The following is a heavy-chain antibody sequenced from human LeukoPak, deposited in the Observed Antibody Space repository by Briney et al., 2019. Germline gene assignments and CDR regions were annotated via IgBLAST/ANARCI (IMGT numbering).Heavy chain of an antibody. D-gene: IGHD3/OR15-3a*01. Sequence: GGSLRLSCAASGFTFSSYAMSWVRQAPGKGLEWVSAITASGDSTYYVDSVKGRFTISRDNSKDTLYLQMNSPRADDTAVYYCAKSDHGFWTGYKRWGQGTLVTVSP. CDR3: AKSDHGFWTGYKR. CDR1: GFTFSSYA. J-gene: IGHJ4*02. V-gene: IGHV3-23*01. CDR2: ITASGDST.